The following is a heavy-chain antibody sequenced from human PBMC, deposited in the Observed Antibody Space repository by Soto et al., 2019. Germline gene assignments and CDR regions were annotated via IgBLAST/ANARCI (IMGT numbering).Heavy chain of an antibody. CDR2: IKGDGSST. CDR1: GFTFSTYW. J-gene: IGHJ6*02. V-gene: IGHV3-74*01. CDR3: ARGIRNYYGVDV. Sequence: GGSMRLSCAASGFTFSTYWMHWVRQAPGTGLEWASRIKGDGSSTSYADSVKGRFTISRDNAKNTLYLQMNSLGAEDTAVYWCARGIRNYYGVDVWGQGTTVTVSS.